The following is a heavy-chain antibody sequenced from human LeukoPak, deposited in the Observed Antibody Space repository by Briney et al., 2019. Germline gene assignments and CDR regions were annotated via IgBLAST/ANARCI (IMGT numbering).Heavy chain of an antibody. CDR2: ISYDGSNK. CDR1: GFTFSSYA. CDR3: ARVDTAMVYGYYYYMDV. Sequence: GGSLRLSCAASGFTFSSYAMHWVRQAPGKGLEWVAVISYDGSNKYYADSVKGRFTISRDNSKSTLYLQMNSLRAEDTAVYYCARVDTAMVYGYYYYMDVWGKGTTVTVSS. V-gene: IGHV3-30*04. D-gene: IGHD5-18*01. J-gene: IGHJ6*03.